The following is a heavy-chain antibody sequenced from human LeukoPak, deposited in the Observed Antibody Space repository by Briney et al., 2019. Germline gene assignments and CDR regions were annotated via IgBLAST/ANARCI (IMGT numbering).Heavy chain of an antibody. D-gene: IGHD3-22*01. V-gene: IGHV3-23*01. Sequence: GGSLRLSCAASGFTFSNYDMSWVRQAPGKGLEWVSAISGSGGSTYYADSVKGRFTISRDNSKNTLYLQMNSLRAEDTAVYYCAKLLAVLYYDTRRGAFDIWGQGTMVTVSS. CDR1: GFTFSNYD. J-gene: IGHJ3*02. CDR2: ISGSGGST. CDR3: AKLLAVLYYDTRRGAFDI.